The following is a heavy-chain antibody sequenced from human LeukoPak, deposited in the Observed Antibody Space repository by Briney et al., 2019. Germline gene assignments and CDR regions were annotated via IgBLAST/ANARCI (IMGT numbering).Heavy chain of an antibody. V-gene: IGHV3-30-3*01. D-gene: IGHD2-15*01. CDR2: ISYDGSNK. Sequence: GGSLRLSCAASGFTFSSYAMHWVRQAPGKGLEWVAVISYDGSNKYYADSVKGRFTISRDNAKNSLFLQMNSLRAEDTAVYYCAKDQGQGRYYYYYGMDVWGQGTTVTVSS. CDR1: GFTFSSYA. J-gene: IGHJ6*02. CDR3: AKDQGQGRYYYYYGMDV.